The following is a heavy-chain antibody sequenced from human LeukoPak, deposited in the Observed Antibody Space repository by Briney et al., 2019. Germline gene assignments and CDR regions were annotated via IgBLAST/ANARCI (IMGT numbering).Heavy chain of an antibody. CDR3: ARDGGRDWNYPPTWDYYYYMDV. V-gene: IGHV1-46*01. Sequence: ASVKVSCKASGYTFTSYYMHWVRQAPGQGLEWMGIINPSGGSTSYAQKFQGRVTMTRDTSTSTVYMELSSLRSEDTAVYYCARDGGRDWNYPPTWDYYYYMDVWGKGTTVTASS. CDR2: INPSGGST. CDR1: GYTFTSYY. D-gene: IGHD1-7*01. J-gene: IGHJ6*03.